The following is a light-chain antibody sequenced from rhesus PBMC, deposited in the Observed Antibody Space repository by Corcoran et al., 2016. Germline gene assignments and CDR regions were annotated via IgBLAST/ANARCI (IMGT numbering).Light chain of an antibody. V-gene: IGKV1-74*01. CDR2: KAS. CDR3: QHGYGTPLT. CDR1: ENVNNY. J-gene: IGKJ4*01. Sequence: DIQMTQSPSSLSASVGDRVTITCRASENVNNYLNWYQQKQGNAPKLLIYKASTLKIGVPSRFSGSGSGTDYTFTISSLQPEDVATYYCQHGYGTPLTFGGGTKVELK.